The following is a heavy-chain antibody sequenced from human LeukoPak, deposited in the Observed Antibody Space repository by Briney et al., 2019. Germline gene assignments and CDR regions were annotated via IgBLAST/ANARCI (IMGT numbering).Heavy chain of an antibody. V-gene: IGHV3-30*03. CDR2: ISDDGKNK. CDR1: GLTFSSYG. Sequence: GGSLRLSCAASGLTFSSYGMHWVSQAPGKGLEWVAVISDDGKNKYYPDSVKGRFTISRDNSKNMLYLQMNSLRAEDTAVYYCATEKKDTAMIFIDSWGQGTLVTVSS. D-gene: IGHD5-18*01. CDR3: ATEKKDTAMIFIDS. J-gene: IGHJ4*02.